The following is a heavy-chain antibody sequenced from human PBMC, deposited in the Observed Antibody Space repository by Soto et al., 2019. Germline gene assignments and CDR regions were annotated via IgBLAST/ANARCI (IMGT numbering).Heavy chain of an antibody. CDR3: ARDTADNGDYDFWYFDL. V-gene: IGHV3-30-3*01. CDR1: GFTFSSYA. Sequence: QVQLVESGGGVVQPGRSLRLSCAASGFTFSSYAMHWVRQAPGKGLEWVAVISYDGSNKYYAHSVKGRFTISRDNSKNTLYLQMNSLRAEDTAVYYCARDTADNGDYDFWYFDLWGRGTLVTVSS. CDR2: ISYDGSNK. D-gene: IGHD4-17*01. J-gene: IGHJ2*01.